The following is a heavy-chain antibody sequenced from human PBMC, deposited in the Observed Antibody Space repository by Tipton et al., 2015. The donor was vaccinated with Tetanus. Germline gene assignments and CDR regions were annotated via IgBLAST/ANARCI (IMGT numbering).Heavy chain of an antibody. D-gene: IGHD2-8*01. CDR3: ARAHCSDGVCNFDY. Sequence: QLVQSGGEVKKPGESLKISCKGPGYIFNNYWIGWVRQMPGKGLEWMGIIYPGDSDTRYSPSFQGQVTISVDKSISTAYLQWSSLKASDTSMFYCARAHCSDGVCNFDYWGQGALVTVAS. V-gene: IGHV5-51*01. CDR2: IYPGDSDT. CDR1: GYIFNNYW. J-gene: IGHJ4*02.